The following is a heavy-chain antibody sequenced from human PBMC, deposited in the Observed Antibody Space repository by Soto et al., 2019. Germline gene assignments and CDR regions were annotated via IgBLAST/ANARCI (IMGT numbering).Heavy chain of an antibody. D-gene: IGHD5-12*01. J-gene: IGHJ4*02. CDR3: AKERSIVATTPDFDY. V-gene: IGHV3-30*18. CDR1: GFSFSTYG. CDR2: ASYDGSYK. Sequence: GGSRRLSCAASGFSFSTYGMHWVRQAPGKGLEWVAVASYDGSYKYYADSVKGRFTISRDNSKNTLYLQMNSLRAEDTAVYYCAKERSIVATTPDFDYWGQGTLVTVSS.